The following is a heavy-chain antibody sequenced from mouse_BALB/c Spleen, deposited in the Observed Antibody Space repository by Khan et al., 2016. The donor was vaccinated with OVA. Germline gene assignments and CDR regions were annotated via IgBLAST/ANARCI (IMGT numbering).Heavy chain of an antibody. CDR1: GYSITSDYA. J-gene: IGHJ2*01. D-gene: IGHD1-1*01. Sequence: VQLKESGPGLVKPSQSLSLTCTVTGYSITSDYAWNWIRQFPGNKLEWMGYISYSGRTSYNPSLKSRISITRAPSKNQFFLQLNSVTTEATATYYCARSVTITTVVATDFDYWGQGTTRTVAA. CDR3: ARSVTITTVVATDFDY. V-gene: IGHV3-2*02. CDR2: ISYSGRT.